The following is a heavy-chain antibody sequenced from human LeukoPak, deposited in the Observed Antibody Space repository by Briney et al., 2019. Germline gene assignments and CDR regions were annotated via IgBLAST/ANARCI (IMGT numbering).Heavy chain of an antibody. Sequence: GGSLRLSCAASGFTFSRCWMSWVRQAPGKGLEWVSAISGSGGSTYYADSVKGRFTISRDNSKNTLYLQMNSLRAEDTAVYYCARLRYFDWSFDPWGQGTLVTVSS. J-gene: IGHJ5*02. V-gene: IGHV3-23*01. CDR3: ARLRYFDWSFDP. CDR1: GFTFSRCW. D-gene: IGHD3-9*01. CDR2: ISGSGGST.